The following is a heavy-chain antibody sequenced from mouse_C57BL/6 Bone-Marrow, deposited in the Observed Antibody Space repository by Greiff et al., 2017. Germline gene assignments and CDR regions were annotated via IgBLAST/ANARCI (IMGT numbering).Heavy chain of an antibody. D-gene: IGHD2-5*01. CDR1: GYTFTSYW. Sequence: QVQLQQPGAELVKPGASVKVSCKASGYTFTSYWMHWVKQRPGQGLEWIGRIHPSDSDTNYNQKFKGKATLTVDKSSSTAYMQLSSLTSEDSAVDYCAMGYSNSECFDYWGQGTTLTVSS. V-gene: IGHV1-74*01. CDR2: IHPSDSDT. J-gene: IGHJ2*01. CDR3: AMGYSNSECFDY.